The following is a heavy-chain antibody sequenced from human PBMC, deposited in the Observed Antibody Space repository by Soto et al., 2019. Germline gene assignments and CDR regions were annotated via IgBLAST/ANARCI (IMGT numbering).Heavy chain of an antibody. V-gene: IGHV3-30-3*01. D-gene: IGHD1-26*01. CDR1: GFTFSSYA. CDR2: ISYEGSNK. Sequence: LRLSCVVSGFTFSSYAMHWVRQAPGKGLEWVAVISYEGSNKYYADSVKGRVTISRDNSKNTLYLQMNSLRPEDTAVYYCARDLLGAPGYWGQGTLVTVSS. J-gene: IGHJ4*02. CDR3: ARDLLGAPGY.